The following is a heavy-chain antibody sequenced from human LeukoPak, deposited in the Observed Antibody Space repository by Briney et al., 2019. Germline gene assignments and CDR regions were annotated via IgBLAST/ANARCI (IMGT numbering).Heavy chain of an antibody. Sequence: ASVKVSCKASGYTFTGYYMHWVRQAPGQGLEWMGWINPNSGGTNYAQKFQGRVTMTRDTSISTAYMELSRLRSDDTAVYYCARERDEEALGAFDIWVQGTMVTVSS. J-gene: IGHJ3*02. CDR3: ARERDEEALGAFDI. CDR2: INPNSGGT. V-gene: IGHV1-2*02. D-gene: IGHD7-27*01. CDR1: GYTFTGYY.